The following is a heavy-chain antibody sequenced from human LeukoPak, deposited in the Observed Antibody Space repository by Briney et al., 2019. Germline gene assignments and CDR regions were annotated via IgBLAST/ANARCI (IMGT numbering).Heavy chain of an antibody. J-gene: IGHJ4*02. CDR1: GFSFSSYS. CDR2: IAYTGTI. V-gene: IGHV3-48*01. CDR3: ARDPHSLDY. Sequence: GGSLRLSCTASGFSFSSYSRHWVRQAPGKGLEWVAYIAYTGTIHYADSVRGRFAISRDNAKSSLFLQLNSLRAEDTAVYYCARDPHSLDYWGQGTLVTVSS.